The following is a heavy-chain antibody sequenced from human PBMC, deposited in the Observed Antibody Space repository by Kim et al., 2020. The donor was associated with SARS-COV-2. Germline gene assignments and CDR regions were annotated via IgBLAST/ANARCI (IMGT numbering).Heavy chain of an antibody. CDR1: GGSFSGYY. J-gene: IGHJ4*02. D-gene: IGHD6-19*01. CDR2: INHSGST. V-gene: IGHV4-34*01. Sequence: SETLSLTCAVYGGSFSGYYWSWIRQPPGKGLEWIGEINHSGSTNYNPSLKSRVTISVDTSKNQFSLKLSSVTAADTAVFYCARGKIAVAGFDYWGQGTLVTVSS. CDR3: ARGKIAVAGFDY.